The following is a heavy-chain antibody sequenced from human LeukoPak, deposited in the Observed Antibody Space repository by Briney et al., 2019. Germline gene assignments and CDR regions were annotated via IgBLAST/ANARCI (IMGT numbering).Heavy chain of an antibody. CDR2: IIPIFDTA. J-gene: IGHJ6*02. CDR3: ARDSPCSTSCYALGYYYGMDV. D-gene: IGHD2-2*01. CDR1: GGTFSSYA. Sequence: SVKVSCKASGGTFSSYAISWVRQAPGQGLEWMGGIIPIFDTANYAQKFQGRVTITADESTSTAYMELSSLRSEDTAVYYCARDSPCSTSCYALGYYYGMDVWGQGTTVTVSS. V-gene: IGHV1-69*13.